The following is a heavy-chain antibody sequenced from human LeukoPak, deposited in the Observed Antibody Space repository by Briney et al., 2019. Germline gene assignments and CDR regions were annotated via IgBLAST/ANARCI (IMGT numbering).Heavy chain of an antibody. CDR3: ARDGTAAGLYFDL. CDR2: IRQGGSEK. Sequence: GGSLRLSCAVSGFTFTDYWMNWVRQAPGKGLEWVASIRQGGSEKTYVGSVKGRFTISRDNTKNSLSLQVNSLRVEDTAVYYCARDGTAAGLYFDLWGQGTLVTVSS. J-gene: IGHJ4*01. V-gene: IGHV3-7*01. D-gene: IGHD6-13*01. CDR1: GFTFTDYW.